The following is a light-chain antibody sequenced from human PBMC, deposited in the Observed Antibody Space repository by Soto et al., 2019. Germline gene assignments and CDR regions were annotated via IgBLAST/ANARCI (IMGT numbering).Light chain of an antibody. CDR2: SNN. V-gene: IGLV1-44*01. CDR1: SSNIGSNT. J-gene: IGLJ1*01. CDR3: AAWDDSPQGDV. Sequence: QSVLTQPPSASGTPGQRVTISCSGSSSNIGSNTVNWYQQLPGTAPKLLIYSNNQRPSGVPDRFSGSKSGTSASLAISGIQSEDEADYYCAAWDDSPQGDVFGTGTKVTVL.